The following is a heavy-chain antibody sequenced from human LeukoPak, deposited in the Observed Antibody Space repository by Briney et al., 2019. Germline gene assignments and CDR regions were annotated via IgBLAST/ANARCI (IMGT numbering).Heavy chain of an antibody. D-gene: IGHD6-13*01. V-gene: IGHV3-23*01. CDR1: GFTFSNYA. Sequence: PGGSLRLSCAGSGFTFSNYAMTWVRQAPGKGLEWVSSISGKSERIYYSESVKGRFTISRDNSRNTMTLQMNSLRAEDTAVYFCSKGHDHGVSANYLQHWGQGALVTVSS. CDR3: SKGHDHGVSANYLQH. J-gene: IGHJ1*01. CDR2: ISGKSERI.